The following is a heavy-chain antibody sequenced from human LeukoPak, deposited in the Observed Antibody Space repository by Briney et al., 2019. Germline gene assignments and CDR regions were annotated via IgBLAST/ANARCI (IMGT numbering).Heavy chain of an antibody. D-gene: IGHD1-14*01. CDR2: IRYDGSIK. Sequence: GGSLRLSCVASGFSFSSYGMHWVRQAPGKGLEWVAFIRYDGSIKYYADSVRGRFTISRDNAKNTLYLQMNSLRAEDAALYYCAKDQPEAYFDYWGQGTLVTVSS. CDR3: AKDQPEAYFDY. CDR1: GFSFSSYG. V-gene: IGHV3-30*02. J-gene: IGHJ4*02.